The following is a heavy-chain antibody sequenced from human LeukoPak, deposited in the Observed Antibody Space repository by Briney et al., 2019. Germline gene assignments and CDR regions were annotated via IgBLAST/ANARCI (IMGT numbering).Heavy chain of an antibody. Sequence: SETLSLTCTVSGGSISSYYWSWIRRPPGKGLEWIGYIYYSGSTNYNPSLKSRVTISVDTSKNQFSLKLSSVTAADTAVYYCARWGSLAPDWYFDLWGRGTLVTVSS. CDR3: ARWGSLAPDWYFDL. V-gene: IGHV4-59*01. J-gene: IGHJ2*01. D-gene: IGHD7-27*01. CDR2: IYYSGST. CDR1: GGSISSYY.